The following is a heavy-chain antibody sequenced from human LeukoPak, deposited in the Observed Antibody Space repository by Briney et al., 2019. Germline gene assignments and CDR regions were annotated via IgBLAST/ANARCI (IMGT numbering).Heavy chain of an antibody. J-gene: IGHJ4*02. Sequence: SETLSLTCTVSGGSISSYYWSWIRQPPGKGLEWIGYIYYSGSTNYNPSLKSRVTISVDTSKNQFSLKLSSVTAADTAVYYCARLTYDSGLDYLGQGTLVTVSS. V-gene: IGHV4-59*08. CDR3: ARLTYDSGLDY. CDR2: IYYSGST. D-gene: IGHD3-22*01. CDR1: GGSISSYY.